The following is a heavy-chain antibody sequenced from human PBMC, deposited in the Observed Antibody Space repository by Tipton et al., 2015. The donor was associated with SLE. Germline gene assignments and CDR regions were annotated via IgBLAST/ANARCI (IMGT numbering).Heavy chain of an antibody. D-gene: IGHD6-19*01. J-gene: IGHJ4*02. V-gene: IGHV4-61*02. Sequence: TLSLTCTVSGGSISSGSYYWSWIRQPAGKGLEWIGRIYTSGSTNYNPPLKSRVTISVDTSKNQFSLKLSSVTAADTAVYYCARGWVAGYFDYWGQGTLVTVSS. CDR1: GGSISSGSYY. CDR3: ARGWVAGYFDY. CDR2: IYTSGST.